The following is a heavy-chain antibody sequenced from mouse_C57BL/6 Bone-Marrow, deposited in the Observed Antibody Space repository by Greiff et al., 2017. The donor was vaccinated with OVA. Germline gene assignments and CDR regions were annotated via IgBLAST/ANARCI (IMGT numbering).Heavy chain of an antibody. V-gene: IGHV1-19*01. D-gene: IGHD2-4*01. Sequence: VQLQQSGPVLVKPGASVKMSCKASGYTFTDYYMNWVKQSHGKSLEWIGVINPYNGGTSYNQKFKGKATLTVDKSSSTAYMELNSLTSEDSAVDYCARRNYDYDFDYWGQGTTLTVSS. CDR3: ARRNYDYDFDY. CDR1: GYTFTDYY. J-gene: IGHJ2*01. CDR2: INPYNGGT.